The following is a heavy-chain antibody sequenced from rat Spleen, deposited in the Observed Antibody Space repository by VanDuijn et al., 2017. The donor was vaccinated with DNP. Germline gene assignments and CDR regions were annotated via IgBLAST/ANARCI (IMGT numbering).Heavy chain of an antibody. CDR1: GFTFSNYG. J-gene: IGHJ4*01. Sequence: EVQLVESGGGLVQPGRSLKLSCAASGFTFSNYGMAWVRQAPTKGLEWVASIGTDGTNTYFRDSVKGRFTISRDNAKNTQYLQMDSLRSEETATYYCARHGEVPTRYAMDAWGQGTSVTVSS. CDR2: IGTDGTNT. V-gene: IGHV5S13*01. D-gene: IGHD2-1*01. CDR3: ARHGEVPTRYAMDA.